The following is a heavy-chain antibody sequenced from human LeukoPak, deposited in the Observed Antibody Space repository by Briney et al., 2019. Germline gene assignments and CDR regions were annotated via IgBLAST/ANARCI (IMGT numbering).Heavy chain of an antibody. Sequence: PGGSLRLSCAASGFTFSSYAMHWVRQAPGKGLEWVAVISYDGSNKYYADSVKGRFTISRDNSKNTLYLQMNSLRAEDTAVYYCARDHSYPIQLGAFDIWGQGTMVTVSS. J-gene: IGHJ3*02. CDR2: ISYDGSNK. V-gene: IGHV3-30*04. CDR1: GFTFSSYA. CDR3: ARDHSYPIQLGAFDI. D-gene: IGHD5-18*01.